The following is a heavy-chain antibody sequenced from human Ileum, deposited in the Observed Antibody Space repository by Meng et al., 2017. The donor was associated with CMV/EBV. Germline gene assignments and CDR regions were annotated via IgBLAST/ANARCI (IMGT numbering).Heavy chain of an antibody. CDR1: GYRFTLYY. J-gene: IGHJ4*02. D-gene: IGHD1-14*01. V-gene: IGHV1-2*02. Sequence: ASVKVSCKTSGYRFTLYYLHWVRQAPGQGLEWMGWITPDGEGTTYAQRFQGRVTMTRDTSVTTAYMEFSRLTSDDTAVYYCARGNNAYFDYWGQGALVNVSS. CDR2: ITPDGEGT. CDR3: ARGNNAYFDY.